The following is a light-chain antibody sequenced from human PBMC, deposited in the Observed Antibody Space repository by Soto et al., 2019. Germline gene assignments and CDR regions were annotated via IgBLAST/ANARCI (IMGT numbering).Light chain of an antibody. V-gene: IGKV3-11*01. CDR2: DAS. CDR1: QSVRSY. J-gene: IGKJ5*01. CDR3: QQRSTPIT. Sequence: EIVLTQSPATLSLSPGERATLSCRASQSVRSYLAWYQQKPGQAPRLLIYDASNRATGIPARFSGSGSGTDFTLTISSLEPEDFAVYYCQQRSTPITFGHGTRLEIK.